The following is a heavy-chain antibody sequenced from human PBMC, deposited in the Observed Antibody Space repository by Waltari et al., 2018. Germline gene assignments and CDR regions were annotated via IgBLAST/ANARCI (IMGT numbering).Heavy chain of an antibody. J-gene: IGHJ3*02. CDR1: GFTFSNAW. V-gene: IGHV3-15*01. CDR3: TTDRHSSGSQVAFDI. Sequence: EVQLVESGGGLIQPGGSLRHSCAASGFTFSNAWMSWVRQAPGKGLEWVGRIKSKTDGGTTDYAAPVKGRFNISRDDSKNTLDLQMNSLKTEDTVVNYCTTDRHSSGSQVAFDIWGQGTMVTGSS. D-gene: IGHD6-19*01. CDR2: IKSKTDGGTT.